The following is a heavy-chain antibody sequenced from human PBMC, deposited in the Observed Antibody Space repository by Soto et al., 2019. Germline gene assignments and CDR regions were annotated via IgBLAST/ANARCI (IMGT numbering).Heavy chain of an antibody. J-gene: IGHJ4*02. CDR1: GFTFSSYA. CDR3: AKFPSLDPSYEVYFDY. V-gene: IGHV3-23*01. Sequence: GGSLRLSCAASGFTFSSYAMSWVRQAPGKGLEWVSAISGSGGSTYYADSVKGRFTISRDNSKNTLYLQMNSLRAEDTAVYYCAKFPSLDPSYEVYFDYWGQGTLVTVSS. D-gene: IGHD5-12*01. CDR2: ISGSGGST.